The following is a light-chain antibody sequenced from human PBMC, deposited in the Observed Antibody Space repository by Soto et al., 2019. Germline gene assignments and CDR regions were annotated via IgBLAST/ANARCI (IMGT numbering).Light chain of an antibody. Sequence: QSVLTQPASVSGSPGQSITISCTGTSSTVGGFNVVSWYQQHPGKAPKVIIYEGIKRPSGVSNRFSGSNSGSTASLTISGLQAEDEADYYCCSYTGTIYVFGTGTKLTVL. V-gene: IGLV2-23*01. J-gene: IGLJ1*01. CDR3: CSYTGTIYV. CDR1: SSTVGGFNV. CDR2: EGI.